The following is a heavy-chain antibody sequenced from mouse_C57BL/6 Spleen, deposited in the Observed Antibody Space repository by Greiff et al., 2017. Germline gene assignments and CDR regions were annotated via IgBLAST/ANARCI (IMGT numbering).Heavy chain of an antibody. CDR2: IDPNSGGT. D-gene: IGHD1-1*01. CDR1: GYTFTSYW. V-gene: IGHV1-72*01. Sequence: QVQLKQSGAELVKPGASVKLSCKASGYTFTSYWMHWVKQRPGRGLEWIGRIDPNSGGTKYNEKFKSKATLTVDKPSSTAYMQLSSLTSEDSAVYYCARSKITTVGDYFDYWGQGTTLTVSS. J-gene: IGHJ2*01. CDR3: ARSKITTVGDYFDY.